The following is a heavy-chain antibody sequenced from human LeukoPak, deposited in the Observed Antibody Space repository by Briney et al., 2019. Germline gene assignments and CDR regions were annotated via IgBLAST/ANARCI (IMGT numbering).Heavy chain of an antibody. V-gene: IGHV1-2*02. D-gene: IGHD3-22*01. CDR3: ARDSSRSHYYDSSGYYFNNWFDP. CDR1: GYTFTGYY. CDR2: INPNSGGT. J-gene: IGHJ5*02. Sequence: GASVKVSCKASGYTFTGYYMHWVRQAPGQGLEWMGWINPNSGGTNYAQKFQGRVTMTRDTSISTAYMELGRLRSDDTAVYYCARDSSRSHYYDSSGYYFNNWFDPWGQGTLVTVSS.